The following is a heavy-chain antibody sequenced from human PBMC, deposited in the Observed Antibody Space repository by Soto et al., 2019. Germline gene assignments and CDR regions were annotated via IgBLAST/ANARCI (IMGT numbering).Heavy chain of an antibody. CDR2: INPGDSDS. CDR1: GYRFSSYW. J-gene: IGHJ6*01. Sequence: EVQLVQSGAEVKKPGQSLKISCKASGYRFSSYWIGWVRQMPGKGLEWMGIINPGDSDSRYSHSFQGQVTISADKSISIAYLQWTSLKASDSAIYYCARLGYCTPSSCAIRPLGYGMDVWGQGTTVTVSS. D-gene: IGHD2-8*01. CDR3: ARLGYCTPSSCAIRPLGYGMDV. V-gene: IGHV5-51*01.